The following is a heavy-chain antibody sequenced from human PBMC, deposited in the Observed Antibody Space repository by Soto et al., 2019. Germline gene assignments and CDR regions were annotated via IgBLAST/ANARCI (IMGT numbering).Heavy chain of an antibody. CDR3: ARAGEMSDSSSALYYYYGMDV. V-gene: IGHV1-69*05. Sequence: QVQLVQSGAEVKKPGSSVKVSCKASGGTFSSYAISWVRQAPGQGLEWMGGIIPIFGAANYAQKFQGRVTISPDQSTSTAYMQLRSLRPEDTAVYYCARAGEMSDSSSALYYYYGMDVWGQGNTVTVSS. J-gene: IGHJ6*02. D-gene: IGHD6-6*01. CDR1: GGTFSSYA. CDR2: IIPIFGAA.